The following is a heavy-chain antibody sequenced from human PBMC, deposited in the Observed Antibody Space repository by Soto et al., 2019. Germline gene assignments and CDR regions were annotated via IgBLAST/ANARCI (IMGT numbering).Heavy chain of an antibody. CDR2: VYSSGGT. CDR1: GGSMTSYY. D-gene: IGHD3-3*01. Sequence: SETLSLTCTVSGGSMTSYYWTWIRQPAGKGLEWVGRVYSSGGTHYNPSLKSRVTISLDTSKNQFSLRLLSVTDADTAVYFCARGQRFSDWFDPWGQGTLVTVSS. J-gene: IGHJ5*02. V-gene: IGHV4-4*07. CDR3: ARGQRFSDWFDP.